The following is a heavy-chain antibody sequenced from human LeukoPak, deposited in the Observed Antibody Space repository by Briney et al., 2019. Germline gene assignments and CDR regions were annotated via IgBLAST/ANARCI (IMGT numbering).Heavy chain of an antibody. V-gene: IGHV3-30*18. Sequence: PGGSLRLSCATSGFTFSSYNMNWVRQAPGKGLEWVAVISYDGSNKYYADSVKGRFTISRDNSKNTLYLQMNSLRAEDTAVYYCAKNDYGDYGFDYWGQGTLVTVSS. D-gene: IGHD4-17*01. CDR1: GFTFSSYN. CDR2: ISYDGSNK. CDR3: AKNDYGDYGFDY. J-gene: IGHJ4*02.